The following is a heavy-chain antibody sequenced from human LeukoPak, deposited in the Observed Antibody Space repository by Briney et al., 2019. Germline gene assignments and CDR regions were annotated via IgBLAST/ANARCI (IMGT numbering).Heavy chain of an antibody. CDR2: VYYTGST. D-gene: IGHD3-16*02. Sequence: SETLSLTCTVSGGSISSYYWNWIRQPPGKGLEWVGYVYYTGSTSYNPSLKSRVTISVDTSKNQFSLKLSSVTAADTAVYYCARYVWGSYPTFEDYWGQGTLVTVSS. CDR1: GGSISSYY. V-gene: IGHV4-59*01. CDR3: ARYVWGSYPTFEDY. J-gene: IGHJ4*02.